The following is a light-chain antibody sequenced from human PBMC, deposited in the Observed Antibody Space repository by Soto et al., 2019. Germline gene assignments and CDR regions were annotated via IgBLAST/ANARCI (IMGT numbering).Light chain of an antibody. J-gene: IGLJ1*01. CDR1: SSDFGGDHNF. V-gene: IGLV2-14*03. Sequence: QSVLTQPASVSGSPGQSIAISCTGTSSDFGGDHNFVSWYQHHPGKAPKLTIYDVSNRPSGVSDRFSGSKSGNTASLTISGLQAEDEADYYCSSYTSSSTYVFGTGTKVTVL. CDR2: DVS. CDR3: SSYTSSSTYV.